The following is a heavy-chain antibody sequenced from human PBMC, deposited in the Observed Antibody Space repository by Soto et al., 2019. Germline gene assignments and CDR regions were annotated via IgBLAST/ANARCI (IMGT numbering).Heavy chain of an antibody. CDR3: SSSRKFSWYNRGYYYYYGMDV. V-gene: IGHV1-2*04. CDR2: INPNSGGT. D-gene: IGHD6-13*01. Sequence: ASVKVSCKASGYTFTGYYMHWVRQAPGQGLEWMGWINPNSGGTNYAQKFQGWVTMTRDTSISTAYMELSRLRSDDTAVYYCSSSRKFSWYNRGYYYYYGMDVWGQGTTVTVSS. CDR1: GYTFTGYY. J-gene: IGHJ6*02.